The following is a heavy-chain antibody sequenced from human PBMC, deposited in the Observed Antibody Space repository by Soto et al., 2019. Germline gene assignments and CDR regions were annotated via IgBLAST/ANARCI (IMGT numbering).Heavy chain of an antibody. CDR2: IYYSGST. V-gene: IGHV4-31*03. CDR1: GGSISSDVYY. J-gene: IGHJ5*02. D-gene: IGHD6-19*01. Sequence: SETLSLTCTVSGGSISSDVYYWSWIRQHPGKGLEWIGYIYYSGSTYYNPSLRSRVTISVDTSKNQFSLKLSSVTAADTAVYYCARVTGTNWSGWSFDPWGQGTLVTVSS. CDR3: ARVTGTNWSGWSFDP.